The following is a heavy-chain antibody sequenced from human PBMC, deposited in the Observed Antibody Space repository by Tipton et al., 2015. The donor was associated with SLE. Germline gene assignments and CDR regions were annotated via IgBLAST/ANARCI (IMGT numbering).Heavy chain of an antibody. CDR3: AIMTTVIDDAFDV. J-gene: IGHJ3*01. Sequence: GLVKPSETMSLTCSVSGVSISSHYWSWIRQPPGKGLEWIGHIFYSGGTNYNPSLKSRVTLSRDTSKRQFFLKLSSVTAADTALYYCAIMTTVIDDAFDVWGQGTRVTVSS. D-gene: IGHD4-17*01. CDR1: GVSISSHY. V-gene: IGHV4-59*11. CDR2: IFYSGGT.